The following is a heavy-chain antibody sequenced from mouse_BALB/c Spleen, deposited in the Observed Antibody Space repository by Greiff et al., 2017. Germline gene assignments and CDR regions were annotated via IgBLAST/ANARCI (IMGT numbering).Heavy chain of an antibody. CDR1: GFTFSSYG. Sequence: EVQLMESGGDLVKPGGSLKLSCAASGFTFSSYGMSWVRQTPDKGLEWVATISSGGSYTYYPDSVKGRFTISRDNAKKTLYLQISSLKSTDTAMYYCARPLITTLASQSWFAYWGQGTLVTVSA. V-gene: IGHV5-6*01. CDR3: ARPLITTLASQSWFAY. J-gene: IGHJ3*01. D-gene: IGHD1-2*01. CDR2: ISSGGSYT.